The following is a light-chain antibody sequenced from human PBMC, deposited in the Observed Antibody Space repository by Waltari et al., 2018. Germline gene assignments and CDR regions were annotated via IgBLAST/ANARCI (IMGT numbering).Light chain of an antibody. Sequence: QSVLTQPPPASGAPGQRVPISCSGARSNIGSNIFNSYQKFPGTAPRPLIYSNDQRPSGVPDRFSGSKSGTSTSLAISGLRSEDEADYYCTSWDDSLNGYWVFGGGTRLTVL. CDR3: TSWDDSLNGYWV. CDR1: RSNIGSNI. J-gene: IGLJ3*02. V-gene: IGLV1-44*01. CDR2: SND.